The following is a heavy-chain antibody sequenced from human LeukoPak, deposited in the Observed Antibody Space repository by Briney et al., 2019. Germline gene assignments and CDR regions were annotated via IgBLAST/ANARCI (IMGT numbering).Heavy chain of an antibody. V-gene: IGHV4-59*01. CDR1: GGSISSYY. CDR2: IYYSGST. CDR3: ARTQRDEFDY. J-gene: IGHJ4*02. D-gene: IGHD5-24*01. Sequence: SETLPLTCTVSGGSISSYYWSWIRQPPGKGLEWIGYIYYSGSTNYNPSLKSRVTISVDTSKNQFSLKLSSVTAADTAVYYCARTQRDEFDYWGQGTLVTVSS.